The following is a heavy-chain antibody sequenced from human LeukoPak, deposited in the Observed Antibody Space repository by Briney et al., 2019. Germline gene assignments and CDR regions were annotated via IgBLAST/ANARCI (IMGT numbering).Heavy chain of an antibody. V-gene: IGHV3-23*01. J-gene: IGHJ4*02. D-gene: IGHD5-18*01. CDR2: ISGSGGST. CDR3: VRAKSGHYGYSDY. CDR1: GFTFSSYA. Sequence: GGSLRLSCAASGFTFSSYAMSWVRQAPGKGLEWVSAISGSGGSTYYADSVKGRFTITRDNSKNTLYLQMISLRADDTAVYYCVRAKSGHYGYSDYWGQGTLVTVSS.